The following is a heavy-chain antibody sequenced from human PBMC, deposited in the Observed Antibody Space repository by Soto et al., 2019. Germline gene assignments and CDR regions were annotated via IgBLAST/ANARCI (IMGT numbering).Heavy chain of an antibody. CDR2: IKSGGNTK. D-gene: IGHD1-26*01. J-gene: IGHJ6*02. V-gene: IGHV3-48*03. CDR1: GFAFNSYE. Sequence: VGSLRLSCAASGFAFNSYEMDWVRQAPGKGLEWVANIKSGGNTKFYVDSVKGRFTISRDNAKNSLYLQMNSLRAEDTAVYYCARERVGAHDYYSGMDVWGQGTTVTGSS. CDR3: ARERVGAHDYYSGMDV.